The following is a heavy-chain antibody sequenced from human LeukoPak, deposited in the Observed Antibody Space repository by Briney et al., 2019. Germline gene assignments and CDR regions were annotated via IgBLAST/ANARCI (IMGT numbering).Heavy chain of an antibody. CDR3: WVQLTDAFDI. Sequence: GRSLRLSCAASGFTFSSYAMYWVRQAPGKGLEWVAVISYDGSNKYYADSVKGRFTISRDNSKNTLYLQMNSLRAEDTAVYYCWVQLTDAFDIWGQGTMVTVSS. V-gene: IGHV3-30-3*01. CDR1: GFTFSSYA. CDR2: ISYDGSNK. D-gene: IGHD5-18*01. J-gene: IGHJ3*02.